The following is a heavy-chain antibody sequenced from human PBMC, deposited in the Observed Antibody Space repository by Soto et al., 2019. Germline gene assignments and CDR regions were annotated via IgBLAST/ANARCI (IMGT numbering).Heavy chain of an antibody. CDR3: AKARYTATDFDY. D-gene: IGHD2-15*01. CDR2: INAGNGNT. CDR1: GYTFTSYA. Sequence: QVPLVQSGAEVKKPGASVKVSCKASGYTFTSYAMHWVRQAPGLRLEWMGWINAGNGNTKYSQKFQGRVTITRDTSASTAYMELSSLRSEDTAVYYCAKARYTATDFDYWGQGTLVTVSS. J-gene: IGHJ4*02. V-gene: IGHV1-3*01.